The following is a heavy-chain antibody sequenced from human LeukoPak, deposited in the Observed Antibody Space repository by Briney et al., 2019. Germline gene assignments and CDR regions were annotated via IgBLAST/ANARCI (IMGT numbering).Heavy chain of an antibody. CDR1: GGSISSYY. J-gene: IGHJ3*02. CDR3: ARGEGRLSGLTIFGVVQSKGAFDI. V-gene: IGHV4-4*07. D-gene: IGHD3-3*01. Sequence: SETLSLTCTVSGGSISSYYWSWIRQPAGKGLEWIGRIYTSGSTNYNPSLKSRVTISVDTSKNQFSLKLSSVTAADTAVYYCARGEGRLSGLTIFGVVQSKGAFDIWGQGTMVTVSS. CDR2: IYTSGST.